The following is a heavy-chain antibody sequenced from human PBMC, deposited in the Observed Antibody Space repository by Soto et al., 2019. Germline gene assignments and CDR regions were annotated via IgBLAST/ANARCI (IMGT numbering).Heavy chain of an antibody. D-gene: IGHD1-26*01. Sequence: QVQLLQSGAGLLKPSETLSLTCDVYGGSFRGYIWTWIRQTPGTGLQWIGQINHSGSANYNPSLKSRVTISVHTSKSQFSLELSSVTAADTAVYYCARGLISGSHYSGGWYYFDSWGQGTQVTVSS. CDR3: ARGLISGSHYSGGWYYFDS. V-gene: IGHV4-34*01. CDR1: GGSFRGYI. J-gene: IGHJ4*02. CDR2: INHSGSA.